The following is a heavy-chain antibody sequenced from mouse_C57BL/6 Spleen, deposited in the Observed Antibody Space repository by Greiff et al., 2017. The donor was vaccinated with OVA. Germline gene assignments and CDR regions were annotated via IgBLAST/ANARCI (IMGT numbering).Heavy chain of an antibody. CDR1: GYAFSSSW. CDR3: ARRGTEDFDY. V-gene: IGHV1-82*01. D-gene: IGHD3-3*01. CDR2: IYPGDGDT. J-gene: IGHJ2*01. Sequence: VQLQQSGPELVKPGASVKISCKASGYAFSSSWMNWVKQRPGKGLEWIGRIYPGDGDTNYNGKFKGKATLTADKSSSTAFMHLSSLTSEDSAVSFSARRGTEDFDYWGQGTTLTVSS.